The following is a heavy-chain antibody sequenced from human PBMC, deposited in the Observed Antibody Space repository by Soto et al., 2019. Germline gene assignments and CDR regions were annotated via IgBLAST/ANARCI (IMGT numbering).Heavy chain of an antibody. Sequence: EVRLLESGGGLVQPGGSLRLSCSASGLPHSRFAMMWVRQAPGKGLECVSGIYGSGGGIEYADSVKGRFTIARDISNSSVDLEKTDLRADDTAVYYCAKDAVYNDGLWLMDHWGRGTQVTVSS. V-gene: IGHV3-23*01. CDR1: GLPHSRFA. CDR2: IYGSGGGI. D-gene: IGHD2-21*01. J-gene: IGHJ4*02. CDR3: AKDAVYNDGLWLMDH.